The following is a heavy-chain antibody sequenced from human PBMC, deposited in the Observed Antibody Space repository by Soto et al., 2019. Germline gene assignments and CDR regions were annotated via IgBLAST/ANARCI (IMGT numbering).Heavy chain of an antibody. D-gene: IGHD3-16*02. CDR2: IYYSGST. Sequence: QVQLQESGPGLVKPSETLSLTCTVSGGSISSYYWSWIRQPPGKGLEWIGYIYYSGSTNYNPSLKSRVTISVDTSKNQCSLKLSTVTAADPAVYYGARGGGGDDYVWGSYRNDAFDIWGQGTMVTVSS. CDR1: GGSISSYY. J-gene: IGHJ3*02. CDR3: ARGGGGDDYVWGSYRNDAFDI. V-gene: IGHV4-59*01.